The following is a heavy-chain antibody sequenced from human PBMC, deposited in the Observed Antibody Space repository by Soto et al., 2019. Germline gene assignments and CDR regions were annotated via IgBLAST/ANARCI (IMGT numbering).Heavy chain of an antibody. Sequence: SQTLSLTCAISGASVSSNSAAWNWIRQSPSRGLEWLGRTYYRSKWYNDYAVSVKSRITINPDTSKNQFSLQLNSVTPEDTAVYYCARVIAAAGTGFGYGMDVWGQGTTVTSP. CDR1: GASVSSNSAA. V-gene: IGHV6-1*01. CDR3: ARVIAAAGTGFGYGMDV. D-gene: IGHD6-13*01. CDR2: TYYRSKWYN. J-gene: IGHJ6*02.